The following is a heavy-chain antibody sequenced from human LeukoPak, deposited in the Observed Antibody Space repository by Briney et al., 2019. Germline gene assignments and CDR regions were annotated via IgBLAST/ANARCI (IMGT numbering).Heavy chain of an antibody. J-gene: IGHJ6*02. CDR1: GGSFSGYY. D-gene: IGHD3-10*01. CDR2: INNSGST. V-gene: IGHV4-34*01. CDR3: ARGRRVTMVRGVIGGMDV. Sequence: SETLSLTCAVYGGSFSGYYWSWIRQSPGKGLEWIGEINNSGSTNYNPSLKSRVTISLDTSKNQFSLKLSSVTAADTAVYYCARGRRVTMVRGVIGGMDVWGQGTTVTVSS.